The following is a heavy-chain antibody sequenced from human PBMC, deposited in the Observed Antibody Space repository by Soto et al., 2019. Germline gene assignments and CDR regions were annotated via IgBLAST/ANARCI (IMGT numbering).Heavy chain of an antibody. J-gene: IGHJ3*02. CDR3: ARWLFRRDLAFDI. Sequence: GESLKISCKGSGYSFTSYWIGWVRQMPGKGLEWMGIIYPGDSDTRYSPSFQGQVTISADKSISTAYLQWSSLKASDTAMYYCARWLFRRDLAFDIWGQGTMVTVSS. CDR2: IYPGDSDT. D-gene: IGHD3-22*01. CDR1: GYSFTSYW. V-gene: IGHV5-51*01.